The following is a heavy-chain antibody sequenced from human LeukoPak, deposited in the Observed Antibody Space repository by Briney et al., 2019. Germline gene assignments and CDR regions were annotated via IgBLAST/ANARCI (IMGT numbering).Heavy chain of an antibody. CDR3: ARPYYYDSRIDP. D-gene: IGHD3-22*01. V-gene: IGHV4-30-4*08. J-gene: IGHJ5*02. CDR1: DGSFSDYS. CDR2: MYYSGST. Sequence: SETLSLTCAVYDGSFSDYSWTWIRQPPGKGLEWIAYMYYSGSTYYNPSLKSRVTMSADTSKNQLSLKLSSVTAAYTAVYYCARPYYYDSRIDPWGQGILVTVSS.